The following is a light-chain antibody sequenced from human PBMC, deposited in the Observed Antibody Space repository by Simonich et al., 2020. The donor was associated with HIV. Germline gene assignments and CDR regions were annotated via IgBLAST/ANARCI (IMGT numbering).Light chain of an antibody. V-gene: IGKV3-15*01. J-gene: IGKJ5*01. CDR2: GAS. Sequence: IVMTQSPATLSVSLGEGGTLSCRASQIVSSTFAWYQQKPGQAPRLLIYGASTRATCIPARFSGSGSGTEFTLTISSLQSEDFAVYYCQQYNNWPLTVGQGTRLEIK. CDR1: QIVSST. CDR3: QQYNNWPLT.